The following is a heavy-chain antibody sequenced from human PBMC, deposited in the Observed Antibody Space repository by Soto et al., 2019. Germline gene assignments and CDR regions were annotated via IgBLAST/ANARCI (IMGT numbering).Heavy chain of an antibody. Sequence: TLSLTCTVSGGSISSGGYYWSWIRQHAGKGLAWIGYIYYSGSTYYNPSLKSRVTISVDTSKNQFSLKLSSVPAAATAVYYCARGYDSSGYNWFDPWGQGTLVAAPQ. J-gene: IGHJ5*02. CDR3: ARGYDSSGYNWFDP. D-gene: IGHD3-22*01. CDR2: IYYSGST. V-gene: IGHV4-31*03. CDR1: GGSISSGGYY.